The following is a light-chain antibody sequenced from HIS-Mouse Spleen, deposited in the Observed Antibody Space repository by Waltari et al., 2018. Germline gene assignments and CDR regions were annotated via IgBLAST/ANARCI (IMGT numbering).Light chain of an antibody. CDR3: SSYTSSSFNVV. Sequence: QSALTQPASVSGPPGQSITIPCTGTSSDVGGYNYVSWYQQHPGKAPKLMIYDVSNRPSGVSNRFSGSKSGNTASLTISGLQAEDEADYYCSSYTSSSFNVVFGGGTKLTVL. CDR2: DVS. V-gene: IGLV2-14*03. CDR1: SSDVGGYNY. J-gene: IGLJ2*01.